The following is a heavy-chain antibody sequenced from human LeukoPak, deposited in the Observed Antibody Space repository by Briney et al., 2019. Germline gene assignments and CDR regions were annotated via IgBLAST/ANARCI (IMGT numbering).Heavy chain of an antibody. Sequence: GGSLRLSCEASGFSLSSYEMNWVRQAPRKGLEWVSHISSRGSTIYYADSVKGRFTISRDNAKNSLYLQVNSLRAEDTAVYYCARVGWVLRYAFDIWGQGTMVTVSS. CDR1: GFSLSSYE. CDR2: ISSRGSTI. D-gene: IGHD3-16*01. CDR3: ARVGWVLRYAFDI. J-gene: IGHJ3*02. V-gene: IGHV3-48*03.